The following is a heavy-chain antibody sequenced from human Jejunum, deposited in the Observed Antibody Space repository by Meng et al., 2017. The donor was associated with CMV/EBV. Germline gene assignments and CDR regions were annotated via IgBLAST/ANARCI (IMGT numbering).Heavy chain of an antibody. CDR1: GFTFSSYT. V-gene: IGHV3-30-3*01. D-gene: IGHD1-1*01. J-gene: IGHJ3*02. Sequence: SGFTFSSYTMHGVRQAPGKGLQWVALISQDGSNKYYADSVKGRFTISRDTSKNTLYVQMNSLRPEDTAVYYCAREPQLEIDAFDIWGRGTMVTVSS. CDR3: AREPQLEIDAFDI. CDR2: ISQDGSNK.